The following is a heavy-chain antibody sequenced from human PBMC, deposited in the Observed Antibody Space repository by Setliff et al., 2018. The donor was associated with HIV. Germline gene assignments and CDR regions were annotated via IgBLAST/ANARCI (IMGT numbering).Heavy chain of an antibody. CDR2: FNREYGGT. D-gene: IGHD6-13*01. CDR1: GYSLIALS. CDR3: ATDPGYSSTWYSESFQH. J-gene: IGHJ1*01. Sequence: ASVKVSCKVSGYSLIALSMHWVRQTPGKGLEWMGRFNREYGGTIYSPNFQDRVTMTEDASTDTAYMELSSLTSEDTAIYFCATDPGYSSTWYSESFQHWGQGTEVTVSS. V-gene: IGHV1-24*01.